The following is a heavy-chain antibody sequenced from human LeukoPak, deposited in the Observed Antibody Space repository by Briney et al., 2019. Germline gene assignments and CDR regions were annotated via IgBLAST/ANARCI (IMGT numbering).Heavy chain of an antibody. Sequence: TGRSLRLSCAASGFTFSSYAMHWVRQAPGKGLEWVAVISYDGSNKYYADSVKGRFTISRDNSKNTLYLQMNSLRAEDTAVYYCASLRPRGGDAFDIWGQGTMVTVSS. CDR1: GFTFSSYA. CDR3: ASLRPRGGDAFDI. V-gene: IGHV3-30-3*01. J-gene: IGHJ3*02. CDR2: ISYDGSNK. D-gene: IGHD3-16*01.